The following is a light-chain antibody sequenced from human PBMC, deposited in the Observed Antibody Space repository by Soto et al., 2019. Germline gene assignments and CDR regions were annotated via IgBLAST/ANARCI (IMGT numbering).Light chain of an antibody. CDR3: QQSFSTPLT. Sequence: DIQMTQSPSSLSASVGDRVTITCRASQSISSYLNWYQQKPGKAPKLLIYAASSLPSGVPSRFGGSGSGTDFTLTISSLQPEDFATYYCQQSFSTPLTFGGGTKVDI. CDR1: QSISSY. V-gene: IGKV1-39*01. J-gene: IGKJ4*01. CDR2: AAS.